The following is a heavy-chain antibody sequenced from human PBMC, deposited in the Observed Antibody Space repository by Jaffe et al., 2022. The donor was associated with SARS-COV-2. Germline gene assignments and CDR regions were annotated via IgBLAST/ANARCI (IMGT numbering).Heavy chain of an antibody. V-gene: IGHV3-53*01. J-gene: IGHJ6*02. Sequence: EVQLVESGGGLIQPGGSLRLSCAASGFTVSSNYMSWVRQAPGKGLEWVSVIYSGGSTYYADSVKGRFTISRDNSKNTLYLQMNSLRAEDTAVYYCARDVMGCSSTSCYFDYGMDVWGQGTTVTVSS. D-gene: IGHD2-2*01. CDR3: ARDVMGCSSTSCYFDYGMDV. CDR1: GFTVSSNY. CDR2: IYSGGST.